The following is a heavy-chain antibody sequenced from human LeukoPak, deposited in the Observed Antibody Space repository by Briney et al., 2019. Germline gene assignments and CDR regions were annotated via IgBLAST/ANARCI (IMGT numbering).Heavy chain of an antibody. J-gene: IGHJ4*02. CDR3: ARPMAPGDYVWGSYRF. V-gene: IGHV1-69*04. Sequence: SVKVSCKASGGTFSSYAISWVRQAPGQGLEWMGRIIPILGIANYAQKFQGRVTITADKSTSTAYMELSSLRSEDTAVYYCARPMAPGDYVWGSYRFWGQGTLVTVSS. CDR1: GGTFSSYA. CDR2: IIPILGIA. D-gene: IGHD3-16*02.